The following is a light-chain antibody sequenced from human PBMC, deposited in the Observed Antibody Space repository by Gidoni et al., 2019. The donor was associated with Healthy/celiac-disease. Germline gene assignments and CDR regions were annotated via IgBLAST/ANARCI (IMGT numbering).Light chain of an antibody. CDR2: EGA. Sequence: TTLTQSPAFISATPGDRVDISCKASQVIDDDVNWYQQRPGEVPTFFVQEGATLVPGIPPRFSGSGYGSDFTLTINNVEPEDAAYYFCLQHDTFPYTFGQGTKLEIK. J-gene: IGKJ2*01. V-gene: IGKV5-2*01. CDR1: QVIDDD. CDR3: LQHDTFPYT.